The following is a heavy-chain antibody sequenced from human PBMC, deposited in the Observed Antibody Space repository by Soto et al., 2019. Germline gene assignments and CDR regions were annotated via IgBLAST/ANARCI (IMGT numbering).Heavy chain of an antibody. CDR2: ISGYNGNT. Sequence: GASVQVSCNASSFIFTSYGINWVRQAPRQGLEWMGWISGYNGNTKYGQKFQDRVTLTADTSPATAFMEVRSLRGDGSAVYYCATSGGYHFGMDVWGQGTTVTVSS. D-gene: IGHD2-8*02. CDR3: ATSGGYHFGMDV. J-gene: IGHJ6*02. V-gene: IGHV1-18*04. CDR1: SFIFTSYG.